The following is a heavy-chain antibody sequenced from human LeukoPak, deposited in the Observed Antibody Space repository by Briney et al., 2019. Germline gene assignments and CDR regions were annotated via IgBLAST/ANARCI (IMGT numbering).Heavy chain of an antibody. D-gene: IGHD2-15*01. Sequence: GGSLRLSCAASGFTFSSYSMNWVRQAPGKGLEWVSSISSSSSYIYYADSVKSRFTISRDNAKNSLYLQMNSLRAEDTAVYYCARDRYCSGGSCPTRQGWFDPWGQGTLVTVSS. CDR2: ISSSSSYI. J-gene: IGHJ5*02. V-gene: IGHV3-21*04. CDR3: ARDRYCSGGSCPTRQGWFDP. CDR1: GFTFSSYS.